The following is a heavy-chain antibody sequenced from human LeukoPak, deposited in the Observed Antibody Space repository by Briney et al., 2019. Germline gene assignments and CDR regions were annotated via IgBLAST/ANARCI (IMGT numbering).Heavy chain of an antibody. CDR3: ARHRYYGSGSYEIDL. D-gene: IGHD3-10*01. J-gene: IGHJ2*01. V-gene: IGHV4-34*01. Sequence: SETLSLTCAVYGGSFSGYYWSWIRQPPGKGLEWIGEINHSGSTNYNPSLKSRVTISIDMSKNQFSLKLSSVTAADTAVYYCARHRYYGSGSYEIDLWGRGTLVTVSS. CDR1: GGSFSGYY. CDR2: INHSGST.